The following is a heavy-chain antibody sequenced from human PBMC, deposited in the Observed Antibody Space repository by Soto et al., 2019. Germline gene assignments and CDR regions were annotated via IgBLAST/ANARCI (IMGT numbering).Heavy chain of an antibody. V-gene: IGHV3-15*01. D-gene: IGHD2-21*01. CDR1: GFTFSNVW. J-gene: IGHJ4*02. Sequence: EVQLEESGGGLVKPGGSLRLSCAASGFTFSNVWMSWVRQAPGEGLEWVGRIKSKTDDEERDYAPPVKGRFTLSRDDSKNTLYLQMNSLKSEDTAVYYCTTSGRERSMVNYFDSWGQGTLVTVSS. CDR2: IKSKTDDEER. CDR3: TTSGRERSMVNYFDS.